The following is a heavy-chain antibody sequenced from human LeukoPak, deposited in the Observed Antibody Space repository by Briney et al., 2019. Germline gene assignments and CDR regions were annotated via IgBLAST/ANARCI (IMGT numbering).Heavy chain of an antibody. CDR2: IKSRTDGGTT. J-gene: IGHJ4*02. D-gene: IGHD6-13*01. Sequence: GGSLRLSCAASGFTYSNAWMSWVRQAPGKGLEWVGHIKSRTDGGTTDYAAPVKGRFTISRDDSKNTLYLQMNSLKIEDTAVYYCTTEGQQLADFDYWGQGTLVTVSS. CDR1: GFTYSNAW. V-gene: IGHV3-15*01. CDR3: TTEGQQLADFDY.